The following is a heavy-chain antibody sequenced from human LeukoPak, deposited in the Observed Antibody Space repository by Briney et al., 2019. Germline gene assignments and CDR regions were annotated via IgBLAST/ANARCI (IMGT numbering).Heavy chain of an antibody. CDR3: ARQGTYSSAIGMGY. CDR1: GYTFNNHY. V-gene: IGHV1-46*02. J-gene: IGHJ4*02. CDR2: INPSGGST. Sequence: ASVKVSCKASGYTFNNHYMYWVRQAPGQGLEWMGVINPSGGSTSYAQKFQGRVTMTRDTSTRTVYMEVNSLRSEDTAVYYCARQGTYSSAIGMGYWGQGTLVTASS. D-gene: IGHD6-19*01.